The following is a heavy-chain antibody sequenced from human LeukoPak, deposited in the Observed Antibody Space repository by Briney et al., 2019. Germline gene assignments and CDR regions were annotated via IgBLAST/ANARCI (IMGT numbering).Heavy chain of an antibody. Sequence: GSLRLSCAASGFTFSDYYMSWIRQAPGKGLEWVSYISSSGSTIYYADSVKGRFTISRDNAKNSLYLQMNSLRAEDTAVYYCARDRKISYYDSSGYYQPGGALDIWGQGTMVTVSS. V-gene: IGHV3-11*01. D-gene: IGHD3-22*01. J-gene: IGHJ3*02. CDR1: GFTFSDYY. CDR2: ISSSGSTI. CDR3: ARDRKISYYDSSGYYQPGGALDI.